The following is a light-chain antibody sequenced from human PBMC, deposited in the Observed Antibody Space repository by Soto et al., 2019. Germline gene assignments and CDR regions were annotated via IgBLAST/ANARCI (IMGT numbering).Light chain of an antibody. CDR1: QSVSSN. CDR3: QQYNNWPLT. CDR2: GAS. J-gene: IGKJ4*01. Sequence: EIVMTQSPATLSVSPGERVTLSCRARQSVSSNLAWYQQKPGQAPRLLIYGASNRATGIPARFSGSGSGTEFTLTISSLQSEDFAVYYCQQYNNWPLTFGGGTKVEIK. V-gene: IGKV3-15*01.